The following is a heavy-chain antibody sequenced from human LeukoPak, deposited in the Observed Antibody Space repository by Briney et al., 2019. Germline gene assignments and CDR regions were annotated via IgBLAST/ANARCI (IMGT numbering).Heavy chain of an antibody. Sequence: GGSLRLSCAASGFTFSSYSMNWVRQAPGKGLEWVGRIKSKTDGGTTDYAAPVKGRFTISRDDSKNTLYLQMNSLKTEDTAVYYCTTEQGYDFWSGYYGDYWGQGTLVTVSS. D-gene: IGHD3-3*01. CDR1: GFTFSSYS. V-gene: IGHV3-15*01. CDR3: TTEQGYDFWSGYYGDY. J-gene: IGHJ4*02. CDR2: IKSKTDGGTT.